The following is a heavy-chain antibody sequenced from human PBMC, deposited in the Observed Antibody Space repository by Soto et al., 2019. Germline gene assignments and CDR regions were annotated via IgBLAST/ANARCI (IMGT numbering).Heavy chain of an antibody. J-gene: IGHJ6*02. Sequence: QVQLVQSGAEVKKPGSSVKVSCKASGGTFSSYAISWVRQAPGQGLEWMGGIIPIFGTANYAQKFQGRVTITADESTSTAYMELSSLRSEDTAVYYCARGLVYSGSSTGYYYYYGMDVWCQGTTVTVSS. CDR2: IIPIFGTA. V-gene: IGHV1-69*01. CDR3: ARGLVYSGSSTGYYYYYGMDV. CDR1: GGTFSSYA. D-gene: IGHD1-26*01.